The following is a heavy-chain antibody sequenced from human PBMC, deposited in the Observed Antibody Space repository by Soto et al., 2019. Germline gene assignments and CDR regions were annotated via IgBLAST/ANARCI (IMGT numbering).Heavy chain of an antibody. CDR3: AKGFEVIDNYFDY. V-gene: IGHV3-9*01. CDR2: ISWNSGSI. D-gene: IGHD3-16*02. Sequence: EVQLVESGGGLVQPGRSLRLSCAASGFTFDDYAMHWVRQAPGKGLEWVSGISWNSGSIGYADSVKGRFTISRDNAKNCLYLQMNSLRAEDTALYYCAKGFEVIDNYFDYWGQGTLVTVSS. J-gene: IGHJ4*02. CDR1: GFTFDDYA.